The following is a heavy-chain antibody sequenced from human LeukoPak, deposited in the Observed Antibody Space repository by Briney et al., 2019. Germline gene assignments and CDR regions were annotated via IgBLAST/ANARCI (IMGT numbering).Heavy chain of an antibody. CDR1: GFTFSDYY. D-gene: IGHD3-22*01. CDR3: ARETPYYYDSSGYYYIDH. V-gene: IGHV3-11*04. Sequence: GGSLRLSCAASGFTFSDYYMSWIRQAPGKGLEWVSYISSSGSTIYYADSVKGRFTISRDNAKNSLYLQMNSLRAEDTAVYYCARETPYYYDSSGYYYIDHWGQGTLVTVSS. J-gene: IGHJ4*02. CDR2: ISSSGSTI.